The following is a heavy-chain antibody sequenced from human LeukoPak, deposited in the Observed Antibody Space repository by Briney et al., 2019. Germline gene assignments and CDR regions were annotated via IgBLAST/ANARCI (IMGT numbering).Heavy chain of an antibody. CDR3: ARNLGGITGTHYYFDY. D-gene: IGHD1-7*01. J-gene: IGHJ4*02. CDR1: GYTFTSYY. Sequence: ASVKVSCKASGYTFTSYYMHWVRQAPGQGLEWMGIINPSGGSTSYAQKFQGRVTMTRDTSTSTVYMELSSLRSEDTAVYYCARNLGGITGTHYYFDYWGQGTLVTVS. V-gene: IGHV1-46*01. CDR2: INPSGGST.